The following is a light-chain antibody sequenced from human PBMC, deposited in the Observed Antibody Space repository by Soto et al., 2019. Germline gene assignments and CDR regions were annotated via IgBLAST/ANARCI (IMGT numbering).Light chain of an antibody. CDR2: SNN. V-gene: IGLV1-44*01. J-gene: IGLJ2*01. CDR3: GAWEDTLNVLV. Sequence: QSVLTQPPSVSGTPGQTVTISCSGSSSNIGSKSVQWYQQLPETAPKLLIYSNNQRPSGVPDRFSGSKSGTSASLAISGLQSEDEAHYYCGAWEDTLNVLVFGGGTKLTVL. CDR1: SSNIGSKS.